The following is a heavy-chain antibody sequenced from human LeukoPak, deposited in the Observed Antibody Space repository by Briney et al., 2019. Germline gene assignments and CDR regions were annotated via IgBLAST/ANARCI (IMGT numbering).Heavy chain of an antibody. J-gene: IGHJ3*02. CDR1: GFNVSTKL. V-gene: IGHV3-66*01. CDR2: IYSGGST. D-gene: IGHD6-6*01. Sequence: PGGSLRLSCAASGFNVSTKLQSWGRQAPGKGLGWVSIIYSGGSTYYADSVKGRFTISRDNSKNTLYLRMNSLRAEDTAVYYCASYRYGSSFAFDIWGQGTMVTVSS. CDR3: ASYRYGSSFAFDI.